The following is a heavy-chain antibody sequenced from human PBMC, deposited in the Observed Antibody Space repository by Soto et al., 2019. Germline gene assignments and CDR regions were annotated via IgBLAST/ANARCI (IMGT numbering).Heavy chain of an antibody. CDR3: ARGTGDFWSGYYTSWFDP. CDR2: FYYSGST. CDR1: GGSVSSSSYY. D-gene: IGHD3-3*01. J-gene: IGHJ5*02. V-gene: IGHV4-39*07. Sequence: PSETLSLTCTVSGGSVSSSSYYWGWVRQPPGKGLEWIGGFYYSGSTNYNPSLKSRVTISVDTSKNQFSLKLSSVTAADTAVYYCARGTGDFWSGYYTSWFDPWGQGTLVTVSS.